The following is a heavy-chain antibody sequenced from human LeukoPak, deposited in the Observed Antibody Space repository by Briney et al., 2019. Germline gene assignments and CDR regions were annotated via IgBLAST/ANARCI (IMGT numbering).Heavy chain of an antibody. D-gene: IGHD1-26*01. CDR2: IKQDGSEN. CDR1: GFTFSSYW. CDR3: ASDHDSGSYYTSAFDI. V-gene: IGHV3-7*01. J-gene: IGHJ3*02. Sequence: HPGGSLRLSCAASGFTFSSYWMSWVRQAPGKGLEWVANIKQDGSENYYVDSVKGRFTISRDNAKNSLYLQMNSLRAEDRDVYYCASDHDSGSYYTSAFDIWGQGPMVSVSS.